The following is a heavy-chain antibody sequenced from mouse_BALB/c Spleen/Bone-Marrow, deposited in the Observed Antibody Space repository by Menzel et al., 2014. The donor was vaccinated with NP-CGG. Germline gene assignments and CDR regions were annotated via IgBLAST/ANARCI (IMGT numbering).Heavy chain of an antibody. CDR3: ARAGGYDGFAY. CDR2: INPSNGRA. Sequence: QVQLQQPGAELVKPGASVKLSCKASGYTFTSYWMHWVKQRPGQGLEWIGEINPSNGRADYNEKFRSKATLTVDRSSSTAYMQVSSLTSEDSAVYYCARAGGYDGFAYWGQGTLVTVSA. J-gene: IGHJ3*01. V-gene: IGHV1S81*02. CDR1: GYTFTSYW. D-gene: IGHD2-2*01.